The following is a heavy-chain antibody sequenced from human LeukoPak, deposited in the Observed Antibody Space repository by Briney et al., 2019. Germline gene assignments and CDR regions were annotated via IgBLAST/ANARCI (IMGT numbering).Heavy chain of an antibody. CDR2: TYYKSKWYN. V-gene: IGHV6-1*01. CDR3: ARDLLTSSWYDF. Sequence: PSQTLSLTCAISGDSVSRNSAAGNSVRQSPSRGLEWLGRTYYKSKWYNDYAVSVKSRITINPDTSKNQFSLRLNSVTPEDTAVYYCARDLLTSSWYDFWGQGTLVTVSS. D-gene: IGHD2-2*01. CDR1: GDSVSRNSAA. J-gene: IGHJ5*01.